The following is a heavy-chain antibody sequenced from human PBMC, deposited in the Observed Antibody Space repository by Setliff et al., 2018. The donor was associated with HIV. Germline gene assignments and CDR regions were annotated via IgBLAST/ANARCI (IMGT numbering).Heavy chain of an antibody. J-gene: IGHJ4*02. D-gene: IGHD5-18*01. CDR3: TTAVDTALDFDY. V-gene: IGHV3-15*01. Sequence: PGESLKISCAASGFTFKNAWMHWVRQAPGKGPEWVGRIKSKTDGGTTDYAAPVKGRFAISRDDSKNTLYLQMNSLKTEDTAVYSCTTAVDTALDFDYWGQGTLVTVSS. CDR1: GFTFKNAW. CDR2: IKSKTDGGTT.